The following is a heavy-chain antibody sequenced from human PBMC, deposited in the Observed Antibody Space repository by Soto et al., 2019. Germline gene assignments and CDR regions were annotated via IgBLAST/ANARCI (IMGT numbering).Heavy chain of an antibody. V-gene: IGHV3-11*01. CDR1: GFTFSDYY. D-gene: IGHD6-25*01. J-gene: IGHJ2*01. CDR3: ARDKVAAWYFDL. CDR2: ISSSGSTI. Sequence: GGSLRLSCAAAGFTFSDYYMSWIRQAPGKGLEWVSYISSSGSTIYYADSVKGRFTISRDNAKNSLYLQMNSLRAEDTAVYYCARDKVAAWYFDLWGRGTLVSISS.